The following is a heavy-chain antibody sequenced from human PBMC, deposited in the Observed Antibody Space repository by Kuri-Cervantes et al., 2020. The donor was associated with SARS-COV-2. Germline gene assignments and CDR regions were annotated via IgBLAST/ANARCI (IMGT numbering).Heavy chain of an antibody. CDR3: AAYCTNGVCLTYYYYGMDV. V-gene: IGHV3-23*01. J-gene: IGHJ6*02. D-gene: IGHD2-8*01. Sequence: GESLKISCTVSGFTIYNYAMMWVRQAPGKGLEWVSVISGSGGRTNYAASVDGRFTISRDDSKNTLHLQMNSLRDEDTAVYYCAAYCTNGVCLTYYYYGMDVWGQGTTVTVSS. CDR2: ISGSGGRT. CDR1: GFTIYNYA.